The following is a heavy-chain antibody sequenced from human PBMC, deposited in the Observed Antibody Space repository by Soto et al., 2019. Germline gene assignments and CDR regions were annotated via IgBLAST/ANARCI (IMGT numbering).Heavy chain of an antibody. CDR3: ARHVPAAGYYYGMDV. J-gene: IGHJ6*02. CDR2: IIPIFGTA. V-gene: IGHV1-69*05. Sequence: QVQLVQSGAEVKKPGSSVKVSCKASGGTFSSYAISWVRQAPGQGLEWMGGIIPIFGTANYAQKFQGRVTLTXAXSXSTAYMELSSLRSEDTAVYYCARHVPAAGYYYGMDVWGQGTTVTVSS. CDR1: GGTFSSYA. D-gene: IGHD2-2*01.